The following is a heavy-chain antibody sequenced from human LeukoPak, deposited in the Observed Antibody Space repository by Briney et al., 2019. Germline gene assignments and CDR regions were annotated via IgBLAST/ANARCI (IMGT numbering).Heavy chain of an antibody. CDR3: ATDLGYCSSTSCYSIG. J-gene: IGHJ4*02. D-gene: IGHD2-2*01. CDR2: FDPEDGEA. Sequence: ASVKVSCKVSGYTLTELSMHWVRQAPGKGLEWMGGFDPEDGEAIYAQKFQGRVTMTEDTSTDTAYMELSSLRSEDTAVYHCATDLGYCSSTSCYSIGWGQGTLVTVSS. CDR1: GYTLTELS. V-gene: IGHV1-24*01.